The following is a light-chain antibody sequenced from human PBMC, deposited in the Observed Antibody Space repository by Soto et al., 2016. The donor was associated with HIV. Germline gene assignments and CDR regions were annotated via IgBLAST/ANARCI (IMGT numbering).Light chain of an antibody. Sequence: SYELSQPPSVSVAPGKTATIACGGNNIGSKSVHWYQQKPGQAPVLVVYDDNDRPSGIPERFSGSNSGDTATLTINRVEAGDEADYHCQMWDTSSDHPVLFGGGTKLTVL. CDR3: QMWDTSSDHPVL. J-gene: IGLJ2*01. V-gene: IGLV3-21*03. CDR2: DDN. CDR1: NIGSKS.